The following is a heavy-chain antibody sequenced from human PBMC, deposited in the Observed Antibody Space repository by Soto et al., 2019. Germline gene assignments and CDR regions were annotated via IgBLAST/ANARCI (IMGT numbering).Heavy chain of an antibody. CDR1: GFTFSSYG. D-gene: IGHD6-13*01. V-gene: IGHV3-30*18. Sequence: QVQLVESGGGVVQPGRSLRLSCAASGFTFSSYGMHWVRQAPGKGLEWVAVISYDGSNKYYADSVKGRFTISRDNSKNTQYLQMNSLRAEDTAVYYCAKVPGYSSSWDDYWGQGTLVTVSS. CDR2: ISYDGSNK. J-gene: IGHJ4*02. CDR3: AKVPGYSSSWDDY.